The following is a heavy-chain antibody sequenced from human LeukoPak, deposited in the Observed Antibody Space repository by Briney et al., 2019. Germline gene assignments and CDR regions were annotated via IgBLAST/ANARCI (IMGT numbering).Heavy chain of an antibody. V-gene: IGHV4-39*07. D-gene: IGHD3-10*01. J-gene: IGHJ6*03. Sequence: SETLSLTCTVSGGSISSSSYYWGWIRQPPGKGLEWIGSIYYSGSTKYNPSLKSRVTISVDTSKNQFSLKLSSVTAADTAVYYCAGPLRGGLYYYMDVWGKGTTVTVSS. CDR3: AGPLRGGLYYYMDV. CDR1: GGSISSSSYY. CDR2: IYYSGST.